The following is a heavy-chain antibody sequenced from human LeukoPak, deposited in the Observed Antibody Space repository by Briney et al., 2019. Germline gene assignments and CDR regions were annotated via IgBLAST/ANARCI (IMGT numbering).Heavy chain of an antibody. J-gene: IGHJ4*02. D-gene: IGHD2-2*02. V-gene: IGHV1-18*01. CDR3: ARDHCSSTSCYTYAGYYFDY. Sequence: RASVKVSCKASGYTFTSYGISWVRQAPGQGLEWMGWISAYNGNTNYAQKLQGRVTMTTDTSTSTAYMELRSLRSDDTAVYYCARDHCSSTSCYTYAGYYFDYWAREPWSPSPQ. CDR2: ISAYNGNT. CDR1: GYTFTSYG.